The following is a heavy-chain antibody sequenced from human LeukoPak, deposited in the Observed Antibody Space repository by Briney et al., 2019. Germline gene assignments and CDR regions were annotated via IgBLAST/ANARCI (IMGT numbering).Heavy chain of an antibody. CDR3: ARVRDGYNLDY. CDR2: IYHSGST. CDR1: GGSISSGGYS. D-gene: IGHD5-24*01. Sequence: SQTLSLTCAVSGGSISSGGYSWSWIRQPPGKGLEWIGYIYHSGSTYYNPSLKSRVTISVDRSKNQFSLKLSSVTAADTAVYYCARVRDGYNLDYGGQGTLVTVSS. J-gene: IGHJ4*02. V-gene: IGHV4-30-2*01.